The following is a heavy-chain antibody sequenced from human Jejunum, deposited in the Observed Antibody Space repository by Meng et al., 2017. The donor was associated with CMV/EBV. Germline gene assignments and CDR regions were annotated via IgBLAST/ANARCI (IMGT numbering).Heavy chain of an antibody. V-gene: IGHV1-69*10. D-gene: IGHD4-23*01. J-gene: IGHJ4*02. CDR3: ARVHQQLVRGYFDS. CDR1: GTFSTYS. Sequence: GTFSTYSGSWVRQAPGQGLEWMGGIIPSLNIVNYARSFRGRVAITADRADKSASTVYMELTSLRSEDTALYYCARVHQQLVRGYFDSWGQGTLVTVSS. CDR2: IIPSLNIV.